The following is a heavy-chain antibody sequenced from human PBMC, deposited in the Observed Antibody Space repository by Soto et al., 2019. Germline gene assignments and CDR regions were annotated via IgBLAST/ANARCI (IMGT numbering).Heavy chain of an antibody. Sequence: GGSLRLSCAASGFTFSSYSMNWVRQAPGKGLEWVSSISSSSSYIYYADSVKGRFTISRDNAKNSLYLQMNSLRAEDTAVYYCARVGGLNWNYLVGAIDVWGKGTTVTVSS. CDR2: ISSSSSYI. D-gene: IGHD1-7*01. CDR1: GFTFSSYS. J-gene: IGHJ6*04. CDR3: ARVGGLNWNYLVGAIDV. V-gene: IGHV3-21*01.